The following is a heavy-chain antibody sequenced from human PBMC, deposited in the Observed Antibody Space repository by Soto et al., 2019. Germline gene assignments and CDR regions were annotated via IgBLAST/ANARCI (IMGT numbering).Heavy chain of an antibody. CDR3: ARSPRSSPYFDY. CDR1: GYTFSNFW. CDR2: IYPGDYET. V-gene: IGHV5-51*01. J-gene: IGHJ4*02. Sequence: GECLKRSGQCSGYTFSNFWIAWVRQLPGKGLEWMGIIYPGDYETRYSPSFHGKVTISADRSIGTAYLQWSSLEASDSAFYFCARSPRSSPYFDYWGQGALVTVSS. D-gene: IGHD6-13*01.